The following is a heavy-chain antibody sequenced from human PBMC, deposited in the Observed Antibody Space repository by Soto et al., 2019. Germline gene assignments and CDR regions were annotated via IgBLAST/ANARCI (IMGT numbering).Heavy chain of an antibody. CDR3: ARDRGAYGMDV. Sequence: QVQLVQSGAEVKKPGASVKVSCKASGYTFTSYGISWVRQAPGQGLEWMGWISAYNGNTNYAQKLQGRVTMTTATSTSTGYMELRSPRSDDTAVYYCARDRGAYGMDVWGQGTTVTVSS. CDR2: ISAYNGNT. J-gene: IGHJ6*02. V-gene: IGHV1-18*01. CDR1: GYTFTSYG.